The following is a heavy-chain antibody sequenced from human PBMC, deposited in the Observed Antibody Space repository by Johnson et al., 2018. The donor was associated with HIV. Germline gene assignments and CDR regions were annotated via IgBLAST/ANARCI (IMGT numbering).Heavy chain of an antibody. CDR3: ARDRRKIVGATGAFDI. J-gene: IGHJ3*02. D-gene: IGHD1-26*01. Sequence: VQLLESGGGLVQPGGSLRLSCAASGFTVSSNYMSWVRQAPGKGLEWVSVIYSGGSTYYADSVKGRFTISRDNSKNTLYLQMNSLRAEDTAVYYCARDRRKIVGATGAFDIWGQGTMVTVSS. CDR2: IYSGGST. CDR1: GFTVSSNY. V-gene: IGHV3-66*01.